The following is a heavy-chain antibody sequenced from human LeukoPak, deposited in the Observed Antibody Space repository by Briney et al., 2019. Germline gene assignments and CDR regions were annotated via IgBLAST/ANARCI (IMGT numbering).Heavy chain of an antibody. CDR2: IYYSGST. J-gene: IGHJ5*02. CDR1: GVSITSEIW. D-gene: IGHD3-3*01. CDR3: ARKRFLEWLLEDNWFDP. Sequence: PSETLSLTCTVSGVSITSEIWWSWVRQPPGKGLEWIGYIYYSGSTYYNPSLKSRVTISVDTSKNQFSLKLSSVTAADTAVYYCARKRFLEWLLEDNWFDPWGQGTLVTVSS. V-gene: IGHV4-30-4*01.